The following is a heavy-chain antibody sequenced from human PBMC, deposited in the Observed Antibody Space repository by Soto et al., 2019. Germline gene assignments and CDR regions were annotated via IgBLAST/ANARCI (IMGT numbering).Heavy chain of an antibody. D-gene: IGHD3-3*01. CDR2: INAGNGNT. CDR3: ASVAAYYDFWSDHGEGFDP. J-gene: IGHJ5*02. CDR1: GYTFTSYA. V-gene: IGHV1-3*01. Sequence: ASVKVSCKASGYTFTSYAMHWVRQAPGQRLERMGWINAGNGNTKYSQKFQGRVTITRDTSASTAYMELSSLRSEDTAVYYCASVAAYYDFWSDHGEGFDPWGQGTLVTVSS.